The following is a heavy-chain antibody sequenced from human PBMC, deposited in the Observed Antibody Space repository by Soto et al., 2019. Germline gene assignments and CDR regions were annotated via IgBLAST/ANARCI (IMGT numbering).Heavy chain of an antibody. D-gene: IGHD5-12*01. J-gene: IGHJ6*02. V-gene: IGHV1-18*01. CDR1: GYTCTSYG. CDR3: ARQGYIGATQHYYYYGMDV. CDR2: LSAYNGNT. Sequence: QVQLVQSGAEVKKPGASVKVSCKASGYTCTSYGISWVRQAPGQGLEWMGWLSAYNGNTKYAQQLQGRVTMTTDTSTSTAYKELRSLRSDDKAVYYWARQGYIGATQHYYYYGMDVWGQGTTVTVSS.